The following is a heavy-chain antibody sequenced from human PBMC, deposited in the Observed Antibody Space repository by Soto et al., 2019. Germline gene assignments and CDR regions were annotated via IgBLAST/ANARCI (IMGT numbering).Heavy chain of an antibody. V-gene: IGHV4-4*02. J-gene: IGHJ6*03. Sequence: QVQPQESGPGLVKPSGTLSLTCAVSGGSVTISNWWSWVRQTPGKGLEWIGQIHHSGSTNYNPSLTSRVTISVDKSKNQFSLEMKSVTAADTAVYYCARGGYYFYMDVWGKGTTVTVSS. CDR2: IHHSGST. CDR3: ARGGYYFYMDV. D-gene: IGHD1-26*01. CDR1: GGSVTISNW.